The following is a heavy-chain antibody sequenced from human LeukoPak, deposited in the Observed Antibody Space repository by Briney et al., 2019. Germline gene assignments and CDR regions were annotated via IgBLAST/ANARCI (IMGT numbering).Heavy chain of an antibody. CDR2: ISNYNGNT. J-gene: IGHJ6*02. D-gene: IGHD3-10*01. CDR1: GYTFMRYG. V-gene: IGHV1-18*01. CDR3: ARSRGADYYGMDV. Sequence: ASVKVSCKASGYTFMRYGISWVRQAPGQGLEWMGWISNYNGNTNYAENLEGRVTVTTDPSSSTANMELRSLRSDDTAVYYCARSRGADYYGMDVWGQGTTVTVSS.